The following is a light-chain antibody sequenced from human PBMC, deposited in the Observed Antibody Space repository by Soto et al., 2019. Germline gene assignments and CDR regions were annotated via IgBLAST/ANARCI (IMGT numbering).Light chain of an antibody. J-gene: IGLJ2*01. V-gene: IGLV1-40*01. CDR3: QSYDSSLSVVV. CDR2: GNN. CDR1: SSNIGAGYD. Sequence: QAVVTQPPSVSGAPGQRVTISCTGSSSNIGAGYDVNWYEQLPGTAPKLLIYGNNNRPSGVPDRYSGSKSGTSASLAITGLQAEDEADYYCQSYDSSLSVVVFGGGTKLTVL.